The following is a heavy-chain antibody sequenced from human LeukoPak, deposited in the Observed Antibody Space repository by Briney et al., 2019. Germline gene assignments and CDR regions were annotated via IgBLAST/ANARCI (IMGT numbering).Heavy chain of an antibody. CDR2: ISGSGGST. Sequence: GGSLRLSCAASGFTFSSYAMSWVRQAPGKGLEWVSAISGSGGSTYYADSVKGRFTISRDNSKNTLYPQMNSLRAEDTAVYYCAKVRYYDILTGPSTYYYMDVWGKGTTVTISS. J-gene: IGHJ6*03. CDR1: GFTFSSYA. CDR3: AKVRYYDILTGPSTYYYMDV. V-gene: IGHV3-23*01. D-gene: IGHD3-9*01.